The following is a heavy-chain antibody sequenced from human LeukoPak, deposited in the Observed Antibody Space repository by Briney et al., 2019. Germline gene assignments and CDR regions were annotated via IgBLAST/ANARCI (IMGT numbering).Heavy chain of an antibody. J-gene: IGHJ4*02. D-gene: IGHD6-13*01. CDR2: IYYSGRT. Sequence: PSETLSLTCTVSGGSISSSSYYWGWIRQPPGKGLEWIGSIYYSGRTYYNPSLKSRVTISVDTSKNQFSLKLTSVTAADTAVYYCARGFSAAAALYFDYWGQGTLVTVSS. CDR3: ARGFSAAAALYFDY. CDR1: GGSISSSSYY. V-gene: IGHV4-39*07.